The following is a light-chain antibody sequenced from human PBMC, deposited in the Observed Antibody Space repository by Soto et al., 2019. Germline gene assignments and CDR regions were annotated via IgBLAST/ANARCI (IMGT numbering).Light chain of an antibody. V-gene: IGLV2-8*01. Sequence: QSALTQPPSASGSPGQSVTISCAGTSSDVGAYNYVSWYQHHPGKAPKLIIYDVTKRPSGVPDRFSGSKSGNTASLTVSGPQAEDVSDYYGNAYGGNAHVLFGGGTKLTVL. J-gene: IGLJ2*01. CDR2: DVT. CDR1: SSDVGAYNY. CDR3: NAYGGNAHVL.